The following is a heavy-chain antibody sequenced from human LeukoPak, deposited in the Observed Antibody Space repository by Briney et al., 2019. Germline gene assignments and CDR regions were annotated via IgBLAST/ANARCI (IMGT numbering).Heavy chain of an antibody. Sequence: SETLSLTCAVYGGSFSGYYWSWIRQPPGKGLEWIGSIYSSVSTYYNPSLKSRVTISVDTSKNQFSLRLSSVTAADTALYYCAYSGSYGHLGYWGQGIPVTVSS. CDR2: IYSSVST. CDR1: GGSFSGYY. J-gene: IGHJ4*02. V-gene: IGHV4-34*01. CDR3: AYSGSYGHLGY. D-gene: IGHD1-26*01.